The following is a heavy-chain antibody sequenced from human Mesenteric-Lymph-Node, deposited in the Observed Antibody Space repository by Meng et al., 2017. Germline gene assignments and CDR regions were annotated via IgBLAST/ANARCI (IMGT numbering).Heavy chain of an antibody. Sequence: QLQLQASGPGLVKPSETLSLTCAVSGGSISSINWWTWVRQPPGKGLEWIGEIYHSGSTNYNPSLKSRVTISVDKSKNQFSLKLSSVTAADTAVYYCARVAAAGNEWFDPWGQGTLVTVSS. CDR2: IYHSGST. CDR3: ARVAAAGNEWFDP. D-gene: IGHD6-13*01. J-gene: IGHJ5*02. V-gene: IGHV4-4*02. CDR1: GGSISSINW.